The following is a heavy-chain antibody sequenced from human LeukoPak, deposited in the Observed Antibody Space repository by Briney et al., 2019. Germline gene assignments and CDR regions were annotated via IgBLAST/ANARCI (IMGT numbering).Heavy chain of an antibody. CDR1: GFTFSSYW. Sequence: PGGSLRLSCAASGFTFSSYWMSWVRQAPGKGLEWVANIKQDGSEKYYVDSVKGRFTISRDNAKNSLYLQMNSLRAEDTAVYYCARVYGYCTNGVCYMGFDYWGQGTLVTVSS. D-gene: IGHD2-8*01. V-gene: IGHV3-7*01. CDR3: ARVYGYCTNGVCYMGFDY. J-gene: IGHJ4*02. CDR2: IKQDGSEK.